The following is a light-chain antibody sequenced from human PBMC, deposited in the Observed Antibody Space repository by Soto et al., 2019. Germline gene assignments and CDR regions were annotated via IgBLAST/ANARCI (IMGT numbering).Light chain of an antibody. V-gene: IGKV3-20*01. J-gene: IGKJ1*01. CDR3: QQYGSSPRT. CDR2: GTS. CDR1: QSVSSPY. Sequence: EVVLTQSPGTLSLSPGGRATLSCRASQSVSSPYLARYQQRPGQAPRLLIYGTSTRYTGIPDRFSSSGAGTAFPLTIVRPEPEEFAVYYFQQYGSSPRTFGQGTKGEFK.